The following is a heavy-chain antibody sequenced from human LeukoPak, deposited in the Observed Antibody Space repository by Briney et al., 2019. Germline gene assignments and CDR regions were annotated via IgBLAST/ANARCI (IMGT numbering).Heavy chain of an antibody. V-gene: IGHV3-49*04. D-gene: IGHD1-26*01. J-gene: IGHJ4*02. Sequence: GGSLRLSCTSSGFSFGDYSMTWVRQAPGKGLEWVGFIRSKAYGGTTEYAASVKGRFTISRDDSKSIAYLQMNNLKTEDTAVYHCASRSGRQWLPYFDYWGQGTLVTVSS. CDR2: IRSKAYGGTT. CDR1: GFSFGDYS. CDR3: ASRSGRQWLPYFDY.